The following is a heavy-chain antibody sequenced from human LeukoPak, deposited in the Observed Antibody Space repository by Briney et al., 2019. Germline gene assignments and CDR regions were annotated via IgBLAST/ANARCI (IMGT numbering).Heavy chain of an antibody. Sequence: GGSLRLSCAASRFTFSTYAMSWVRQAPGKGLEWVGRIKSKTDGGTTDYAAPVKGRFTISRDDSKNTLYLQMNSLKIEDTAVYYCTTGRWDYVWGSYHDAFDIWGQGTMVTVSS. V-gene: IGHV3-15*01. D-gene: IGHD3-16*02. J-gene: IGHJ3*02. CDR1: RFTFSTYA. CDR2: IKSKTDGGTT. CDR3: TTGRWDYVWGSYHDAFDI.